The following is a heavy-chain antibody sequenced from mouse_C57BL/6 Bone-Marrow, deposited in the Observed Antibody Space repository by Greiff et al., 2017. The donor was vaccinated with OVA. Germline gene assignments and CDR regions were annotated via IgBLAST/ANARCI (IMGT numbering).Heavy chain of an antibody. D-gene: IGHD2-4*01. CDR1: GFTFSSYA. V-gene: IGHV5-4*01. CDR2: ISDGGSYT. J-gene: IGHJ1*03. Sequence: EVKLVESGGGLVKPGGSLKLSCAASGFTFSSYAMSWVRQTPEKRLEWVATISDGGSYTYYPDNVKGRFTISRDNAKNNLYLQMSHLKSEDTAMYYCARDDYDIWYFDVWGTGTTVTVSS. CDR3: ARDDYDIWYFDV.